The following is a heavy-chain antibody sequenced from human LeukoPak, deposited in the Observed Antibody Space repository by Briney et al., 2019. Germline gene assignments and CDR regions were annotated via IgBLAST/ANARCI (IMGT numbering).Heavy chain of an antibody. CDR2: MNPNNGDS. D-gene: IGHD6-25*01. CDR3: ARKTSFTASGYHY. J-gene: IGHJ4*02. Sequence: ASVTVSCKASGYTFTNYHINWVRQATGQGLEWMGWMNPNNGDSGYAQKFQGRVTITRDTSISTSYMELRSLRSDDTAVYFCARKTSFTASGYHYWGQGTLVTVSS. V-gene: IGHV1-8*03. CDR1: GYTFTNYH.